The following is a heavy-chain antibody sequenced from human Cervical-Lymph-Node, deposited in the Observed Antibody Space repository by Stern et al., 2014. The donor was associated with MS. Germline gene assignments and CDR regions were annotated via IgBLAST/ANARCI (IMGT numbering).Heavy chain of an antibody. CDR2: ISYDGSNK. D-gene: IGHD1-26*01. CDR1: GFTFSSYG. V-gene: IGHV3-30*18. CDR3: AKVIPGREWELLPMDY. Sequence: VQLVESGGGVVQPGRPLRLSCAASGFTFSSYGMPWVRQAPGKGLAWVAVISYDGSNKYYADSVKGRFTISRDNSKNTLYLQMNSLRAEDTAVYYCAKVIPGREWELLPMDYWGQGTLVTVSS. J-gene: IGHJ4*02.